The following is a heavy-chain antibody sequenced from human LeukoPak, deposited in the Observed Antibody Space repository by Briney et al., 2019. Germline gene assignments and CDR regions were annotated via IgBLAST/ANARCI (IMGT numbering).Heavy chain of an antibody. Sequence: MTSGTLSLTCAVCGGSFSGYYWSWIRQPPGKGLEWIGEINHSGSTNYNPSLKSRVTISVDTSKNQFSLKLSSVTAADTAVYYCARGRASSSWYLSASRFDPWGQGTLVTVSS. V-gene: IGHV4-34*01. CDR3: ARGRASSSWYLSASRFDP. D-gene: IGHD6-13*01. CDR1: GGSFSGYY. J-gene: IGHJ5*02. CDR2: INHSGST.